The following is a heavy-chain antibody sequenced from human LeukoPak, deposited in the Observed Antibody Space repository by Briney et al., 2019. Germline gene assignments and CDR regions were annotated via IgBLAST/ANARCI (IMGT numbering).Heavy chain of an antibody. CDR3: ARDTYWSGGSCLRDY. CDR1: GFTFDDYG. V-gene: IGHV3-20*04. Sequence: GGSLRLSCAASGFTFDDYGMSWVRQAPGKGLEWVSGINWSGRSTGYAESVKGRFTISRDNAKNSLYLQMNSLRAEDTALYYCARDTYWSGGSCLRDYWGQGTLVSVSS. J-gene: IGHJ4*02. CDR2: INWSGRST. D-gene: IGHD2-15*01.